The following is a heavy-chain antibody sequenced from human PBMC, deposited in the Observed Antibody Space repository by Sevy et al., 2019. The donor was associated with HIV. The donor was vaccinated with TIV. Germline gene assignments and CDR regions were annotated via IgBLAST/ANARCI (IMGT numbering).Heavy chain of an antibody. CDR1: GFTFSKYS. J-gene: IGHJ4*02. CDR2: LSFGCGEI. V-gene: IGHV3-23*01. CDR3: AREGCTKPHDY. Sequence: GSLRLSCAASGFTFSKYSMSWVRQPPGTGLEWVSTLSFGCGEINYADSVKGRFTISRDNSKSSVYLQMNNLRPEDTAVYYCAREGCTKPHDYWGQGTLVTVSS. D-gene: IGHD2-8*01.